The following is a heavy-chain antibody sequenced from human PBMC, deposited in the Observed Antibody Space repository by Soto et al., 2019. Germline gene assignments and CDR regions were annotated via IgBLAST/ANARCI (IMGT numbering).Heavy chain of an antibody. V-gene: IGHV5-51*01. J-gene: IGHJ4*02. D-gene: IGHD5-18*01. CDR2: IYFGDSDT. CDR3: ARQYPQGYTYGIYY. CDR1: SFSFNTYW. Sequence: PGESLKISCQGSSFSFNTYWIAWVRQMPGKGLEWVGTIYFGDSDTRYNPSFRGQVAISVDKSINTAYLQLNSLKASDTAMYYCARQYPQGYTYGIYYWGQGTLVTVS.